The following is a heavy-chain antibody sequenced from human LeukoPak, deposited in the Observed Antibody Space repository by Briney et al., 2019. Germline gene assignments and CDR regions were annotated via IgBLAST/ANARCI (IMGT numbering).Heavy chain of an antibody. J-gene: IGHJ4*02. CDR1: GASISSYY. CDR3: ARDYPGLDY. Sequence: SQTLSLTHTVSGASISSYYWSWIRQHPGKGMEWIGYIYYSGSTNYNPSLKSRVTISVDTSKNQFSLKMSSVTAADTAVYYCARDYPGLDYWGQGTLVTVSS. CDR2: IYYSGST. V-gene: IGHV4-59*01. D-gene: IGHD3-16*02.